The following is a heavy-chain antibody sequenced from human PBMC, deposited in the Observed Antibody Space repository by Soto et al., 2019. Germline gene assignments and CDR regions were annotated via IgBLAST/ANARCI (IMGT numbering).Heavy chain of an antibody. V-gene: IGHV3-73*01. CDR3: TTIVVVPAARVGMDV. CDR1: GFTFSGSA. Sequence: RRLSFAASGFTFSGSAMHWVRQASGKGLEWVGRIRSKANSYATAYAASVKGRFTISRDDSKNTAYLQMNSLKTEDTAVYYCTTIVVVPAARVGMDVWGQGTTGTVSS. CDR2: IRSKANSYAT. J-gene: IGHJ6*02. D-gene: IGHD2-2*01.